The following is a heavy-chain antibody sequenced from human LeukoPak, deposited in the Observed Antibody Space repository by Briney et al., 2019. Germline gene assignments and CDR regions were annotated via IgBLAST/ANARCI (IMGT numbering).Heavy chain of an antibody. CDR2: ISRTSSDI. D-gene: IGHD2-2*01. J-gene: IGHJ4*02. Sequence: GGSLRLSCATSGVSFSSYSMSWVRQAPGKGLEWISFISRTSSDIYHADSVKGRFTISRDNAKNSLYLQMNSLTAEDTAVYYCAKDLPAAVDWGQGTLVTVSS. CDR3: AKDLPAAVD. V-gene: IGHV3-21*01. CDR1: GVSFSSYS.